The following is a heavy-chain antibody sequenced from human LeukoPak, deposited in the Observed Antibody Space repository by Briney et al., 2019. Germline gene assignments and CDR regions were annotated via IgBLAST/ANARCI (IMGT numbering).Heavy chain of an antibody. J-gene: IGHJ4*02. CDR3: ARARSGYYFDY. CDR2: IYYSGST. D-gene: IGHD6-19*01. V-gene: IGHV4-61*01. CDR1: GGSVSSGSYY. Sequence: SETLSLTCTVSGGSVSSGSYYWSWIRQPPGKGLEWIGYIYYSGSTNYNPSLKSRVTISVDTSKNQFSLKLSSVTAADTAVYYCARARSGYYFDYWGQGTLVTVSS.